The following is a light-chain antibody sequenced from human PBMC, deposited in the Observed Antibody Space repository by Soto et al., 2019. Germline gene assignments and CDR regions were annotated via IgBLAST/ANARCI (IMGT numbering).Light chain of an antibody. CDR1: QSVNSN. CDR3: QQYNDWAPLT. V-gene: IGKV3D-15*01. J-gene: IGKJ4*01. CDR2: GAS. Sequence: EIVMTQSPATLSVSPGERATLSCRASQSVNSNLAWYQQKPGQAPRLLISGASTRATGIPARFSGSGSGTDFTLTISSLQSEDFALYYCQQYNDWAPLTFGGGTKVEI.